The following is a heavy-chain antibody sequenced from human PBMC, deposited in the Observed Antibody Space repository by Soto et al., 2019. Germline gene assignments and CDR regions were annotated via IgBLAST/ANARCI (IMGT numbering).Heavy chain of an antibody. CDR1: GGSISSGTFS. Sequence: SETLSLTCTVSGGSISSGTFSWTWIRQPPGKGLEWIGYIYHSGSTYSNPSLTSRVTISVDKSKNQFSLTLTSVTAADTAVYFCARGETGTTNFDPCGQRALVTVAS. J-gene: IGHJ5*02. V-gene: IGHV4-30-2*01. D-gene: IGHD1-7*01. CDR3: ARGETGTTNFDP. CDR2: IYHSGST.